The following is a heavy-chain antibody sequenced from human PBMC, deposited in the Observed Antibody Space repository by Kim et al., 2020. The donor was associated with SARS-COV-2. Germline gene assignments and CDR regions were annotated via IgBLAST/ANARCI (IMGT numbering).Heavy chain of an antibody. V-gene: IGHV1-3*01. CDR1: GDIFNRYV. CDR2: INAANGNT. D-gene: IGHD2-15*01. CDR3: ARGFCNDVNCFNWFDP. J-gene: IGHJ5*02. Sequence: ASVKVSCKASGDIFNRYVMHWVRQAPGQSLEWMGWINAANGNTKSSQKFQGRLTITWDTSARTAYMDLSSLTSEDTAVYYCARGFCNDVNCFNWFDPWGQRTLVTVSS.